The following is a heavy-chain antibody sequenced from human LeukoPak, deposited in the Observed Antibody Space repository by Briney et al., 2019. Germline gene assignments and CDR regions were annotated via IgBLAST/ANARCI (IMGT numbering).Heavy chain of an antibody. CDR2: FSYTEGT. J-gene: IGHJ4*02. V-gene: IGHV4-39*07. Sequence: SETLSLTCTVSGGSISSTNYYLGWIRQPPGKGLEWIGSFSYTEGTYYNPSLKSRITMSLDTSKNQFSLNLGSVTAADTAVYYCATRPKTYYDFWSGWDYWGQGTLVTVSS. CDR3: ATRPKTYYDFWSGWDY. D-gene: IGHD3-3*01. CDR1: GGSISSTNYY.